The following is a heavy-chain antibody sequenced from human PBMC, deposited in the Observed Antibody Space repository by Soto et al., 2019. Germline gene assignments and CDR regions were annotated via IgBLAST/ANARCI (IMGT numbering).Heavy chain of an antibody. V-gene: IGHV3-33*01. D-gene: IGHD3-10*01. J-gene: IGHJ3*02. CDR1: GFTFSNYG. CDR3: ARVPGSGTYYDNRIANDAFDI. Sequence: PGGSLRLSCAVSGFTFSNYGVHWVRQAPGKGLEWVAVIWYDGSSEYYTESVKGRFTISRDNSKNTLYLQMNSLRAEDTAVYYCARVPGSGTYYDNRIANDAFDIWGQGTMVT. CDR2: IWYDGSSE.